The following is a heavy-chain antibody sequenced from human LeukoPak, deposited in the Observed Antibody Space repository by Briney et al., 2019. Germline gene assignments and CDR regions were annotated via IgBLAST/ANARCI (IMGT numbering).Heavy chain of an antibody. CDR3: ARAIYDILTPYFDY. V-gene: IGHV3-30*04. Sequence: GGSLRLSYAASGFTFSSYAMHWVRQAPGKGLEWVAVISYDGSNKYYADSVKGRFTISRDNSKNTLYLQMNSLRAEDTAVYYCARAIYDILTPYFDYWGQGTLVTVSS. CDR2: ISYDGSNK. J-gene: IGHJ4*02. D-gene: IGHD3-9*01. CDR1: GFTFSSYA.